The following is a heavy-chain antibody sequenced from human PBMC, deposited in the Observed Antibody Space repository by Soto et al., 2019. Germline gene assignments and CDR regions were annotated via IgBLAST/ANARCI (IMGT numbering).Heavy chain of an antibody. CDR1: GFTFDDYA. V-gene: IGHV3-9*01. CDR2: ISWNSGSI. J-gene: IGHJ4*02. CDR3: AKALAAAGRPADFDY. Sequence: DVQLVESGGGLVQPGRSLRLSCAASGFTFDDYAMHWVRQAPGKGLEWVSGISWNSGSIGYADSVKGRFTISRDNAKNSLYLQMNSLRAEDTALYYCAKALAAAGRPADFDYWGQGTLVTVSS. D-gene: IGHD6-13*01.